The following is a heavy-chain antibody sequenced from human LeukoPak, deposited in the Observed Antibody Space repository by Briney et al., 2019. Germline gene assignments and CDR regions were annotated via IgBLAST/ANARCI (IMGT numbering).Heavy chain of an antibody. D-gene: IGHD6-19*01. CDR3: ARSRYSSGWSPPVDY. CDR2: INHSGST. CDR1: GGSFSGYY. V-gene: IGHV4-34*01. J-gene: IGHJ4*02. Sequence: SETLSLTCAVYGGSFSGYYWSWIRQPPGEGLEWIGEINHSGSTNYNPSLKSRVTISVDTSKNQFSLKLSSVTAADTAVYYCARSRYSSGWSPPVDYWGQGTLVTVSS.